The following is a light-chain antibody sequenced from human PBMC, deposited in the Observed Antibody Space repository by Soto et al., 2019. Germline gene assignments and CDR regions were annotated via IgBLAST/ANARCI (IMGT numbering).Light chain of an antibody. CDR1: QTVYNN. Sequence: IVMTQSPATLSVSPGEKATLSCRASQTVYNNLAWYQQKPGQAPRLLVYFASTRATGIPARFSGSGSGTEFSLTIRSLQSEDFALYYCQQYTAWPLTFGGGTKVETK. V-gene: IGKV3-15*01. CDR2: FAS. CDR3: QQYTAWPLT. J-gene: IGKJ4*01.